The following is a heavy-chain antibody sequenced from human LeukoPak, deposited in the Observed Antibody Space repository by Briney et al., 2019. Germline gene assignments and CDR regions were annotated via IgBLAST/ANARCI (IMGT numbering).Heavy chain of an antibody. D-gene: IGHD1-14*01. CDR1: GFTFSNYA. J-gene: IGHJ6*02. CDR3: VEATGKNYYYGMDV. V-gene: IGHV3-64D*09. CDR2: ITANGGSI. Sequence: GGSLRLSCSASGFTFSNYAMHWVRQAPGKGLEYVSAITANGGSIYYADSVKGRFTISRDNSKNTLYLQMSSLRAEDTAVYYCVEATGKNYYYGMDVWGQGTTVTVSS.